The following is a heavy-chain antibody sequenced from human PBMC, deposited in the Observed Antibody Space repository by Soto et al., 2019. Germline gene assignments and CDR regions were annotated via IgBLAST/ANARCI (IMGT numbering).Heavy chain of an antibody. D-gene: IGHD5-18*01. J-gene: IGHJ5*02. Sequence: SETLSLTCTVSGGSISSDSHYWGWIRQPPGKGLEWIGSIYYSGSTYYNPSLKSRVTISEDRSKNQFSLKLTSVTAADTAVYYCARQDGYNYGFDPWGQGTLVTVSS. CDR1: GGSISSDSHY. CDR3: ARQDGYNYGFDP. V-gene: IGHV4-39*01. CDR2: IYYSGST.